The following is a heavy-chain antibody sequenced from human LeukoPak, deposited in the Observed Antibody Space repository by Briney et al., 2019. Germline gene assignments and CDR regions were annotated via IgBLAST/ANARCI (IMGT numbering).Heavy chain of an antibody. J-gene: IGHJ4*02. CDR1: GFTLSNYA. CDR3: AKKMMVND. V-gene: IGHV3-23*01. D-gene: IGHD5-18*01. CDR2: ITSNVGST. Sequence: GGSLRLSCAASGFTLSNYAMSWVRQAPGKGLEWVSGITSNVGSTYYADSVKGRFTISRDNSKNTLYLQMNSLRVEDTAVYYCAKKMMVNDWGQGTLVTVSS.